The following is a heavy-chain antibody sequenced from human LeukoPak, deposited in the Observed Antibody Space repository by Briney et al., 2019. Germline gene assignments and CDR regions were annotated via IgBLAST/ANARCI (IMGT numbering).Heavy chain of an antibody. Sequence: SQSLSLTCTVSGGSISSGGFYWSWIRQHPGKGLEWLGYIYYSGTTYYNPSLKSRVTFSVDTSQNQFSLKLNPVTAADTALYYCARGTTDGYSYGRFDYWGQGTLVTVSS. CDR1: GGSISSGGFY. CDR2: IYYSGTT. J-gene: IGHJ4*02. V-gene: IGHV4-31*03. D-gene: IGHD5-18*01. CDR3: ARGTTDGYSYGRFDY.